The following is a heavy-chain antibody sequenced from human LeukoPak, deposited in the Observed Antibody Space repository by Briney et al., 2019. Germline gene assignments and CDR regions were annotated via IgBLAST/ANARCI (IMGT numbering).Heavy chain of an antibody. CDR2: INSDGSAT. Sequence: GGSLSLSCAASGFTFSRYWMHWVRQAPGQGLVWVSHINSDGSATNYADPVRGRFTISRDNAKNTLYLQMKSLTAEDTAVYYCVRDYCSGGSGSYSRVNNWFDPWGQGTLVTVSS. V-gene: IGHV3-74*01. D-gene: IGHD2-15*01. CDR1: GFTFSRYW. CDR3: VRDYCSGGSGSYSRVNNWFDP. J-gene: IGHJ5*02.